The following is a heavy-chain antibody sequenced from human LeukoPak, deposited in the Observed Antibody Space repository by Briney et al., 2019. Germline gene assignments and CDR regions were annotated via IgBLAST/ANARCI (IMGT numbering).Heavy chain of an antibody. CDR1: GFTFSSYS. J-gene: IGHJ4*02. Sequence: GGSLRLSCAASGFTFSSYSMNWVRQAPGKGLEWVSSISSSSSYIYYADSVKGRFTISRDNAKNSLYLQMNSLRAEDTAVYYCARDRVFTIFGHWGQGTLVTVSS. V-gene: IGHV3-21*01. CDR2: ISSSSSYI. CDR3: ARDRVFTIFGH. D-gene: IGHD3-3*01.